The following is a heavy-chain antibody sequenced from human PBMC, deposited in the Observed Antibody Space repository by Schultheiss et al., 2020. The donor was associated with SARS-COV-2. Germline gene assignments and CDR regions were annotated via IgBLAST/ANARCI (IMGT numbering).Heavy chain of an antibody. J-gene: IGHJ3*02. V-gene: IGHV4-39*07. CDR3: ARDSNTFGGVSDAFDI. CDR2: IYYSGST. D-gene: IGHD3-16*01. CDR1: GFTFSSSW. Sequence: GSLRLSCAASGFTFSSSWMSWVRQAPGTGLEWLGSIYYSGSTYYNPSLKSRVTISVDTTKNQFSLKLSSVTAADTAVYYCARDSNTFGGVSDAFDIWGQGTMVTVSS.